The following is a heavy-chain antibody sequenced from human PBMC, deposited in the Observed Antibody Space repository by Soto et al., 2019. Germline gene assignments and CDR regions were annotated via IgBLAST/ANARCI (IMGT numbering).Heavy chain of an antibody. CDR2: IYPGDSDT. D-gene: IGHD3-22*01. CDR3: ARRMIPALDSYGMEV. CDR1: VYRFTSYW. V-gene: IGHV5-51*01. J-gene: IGHJ6*01. Sequence: ESLKISCKGSVYRFTSYWIGWVRQMPWKGLEWMGIIYPGDSDTRYSPSFQGQVTISADKSISTAYLQWSSLKASDTAMYYCARRMIPALDSYGMEVWGQGTSVTLSS.